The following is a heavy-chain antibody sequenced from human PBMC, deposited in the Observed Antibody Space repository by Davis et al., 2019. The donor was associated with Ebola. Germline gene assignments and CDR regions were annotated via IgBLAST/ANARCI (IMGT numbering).Heavy chain of an antibody. CDR3: ARAPTWSQINYYCFDY. Sequence: ASVKVSCKASGGTFSSYAISWVRQAPGQGLEWMGWINPNSGGTNYAQKFQGRVTMTRDTSISTAYMELSSLRSDDTAVYYCARAPTWSQINYYCFDYWGQGTLVTVSS. D-gene: IGHD3-10*01. J-gene: IGHJ4*02. CDR2: INPNSGGT. CDR1: GGTFSSYA. V-gene: IGHV1-2*02.